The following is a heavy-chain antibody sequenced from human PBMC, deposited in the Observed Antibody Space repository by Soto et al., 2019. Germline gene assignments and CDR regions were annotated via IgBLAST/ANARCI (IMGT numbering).Heavy chain of an antibody. CDR3: AGFNVAMRAAPLEY. CDR2: IWHYVSNK. J-gene: IGHJ4*02. Sequence: PWGSLRLSCAASGVVFNNFVVHWVRQAPGKGLEWVGIIWHYVSNKYYADSVAGRFTLSRDNSKNTVYLQMNSLRGEDTAIYYCAGFNVAMRAAPLEYWGQGTKVTVSA. D-gene: IGHD2-15*01. V-gene: IGHV3-33*01. CDR1: GVVFNNFV.